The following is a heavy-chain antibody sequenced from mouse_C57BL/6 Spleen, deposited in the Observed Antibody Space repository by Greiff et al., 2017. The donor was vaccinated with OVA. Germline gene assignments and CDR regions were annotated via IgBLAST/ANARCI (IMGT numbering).Heavy chain of an antibody. CDR2: IDPSDSYT. Sequence: VQLQQPGAELVIPGASVKLSCKASGYNFTSYWMHWVKPRPGQGLEWIGEIDPSDSYTNYNQKFKGKSTLTVDKSSSTAYMQRSSLTSEDSSVYYCATSASVYGSFAYWGQGTLVTVSA. V-gene: IGHV1-69*01. CDR3: ATSASVYGSFAY. D-gene: IGHD1-1*01. CDR1: GYNFTSYW. J-gene: IGHJ3*01.